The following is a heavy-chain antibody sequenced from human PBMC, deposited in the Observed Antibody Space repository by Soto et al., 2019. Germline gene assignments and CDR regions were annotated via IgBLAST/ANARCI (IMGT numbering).Heavy chain of an antibody. CDR2: IYYSGST. V-gene: IGHV4-59*01. J-gene: IGHJ6*02. CDR3: ARDSIAVASYGMDV. D-gene: IGHD6-19*01. CDR1: GGTISSYC. Sequence: SETLCLPCTVSGGTISSYCCSWIRQTPGKGLEWIGYIYYSGSTNYNPSLKSRVTISVDTSKNQFSLKLSSVTAADTAVYYCARDSIAVASYGMDVWGQGTTVTVSS.